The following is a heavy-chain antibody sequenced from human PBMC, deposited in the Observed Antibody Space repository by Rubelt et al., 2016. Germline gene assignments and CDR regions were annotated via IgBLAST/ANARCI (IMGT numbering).Heavy chain of an antibody. Sequence: QVQLQQWGAGLLKPSETLSLTCAVYGGSFSGYYWSWIRQPPGKGLEWIGEINHRGSTNNKPSLKSRVTISVDTSKNQFSLKLSSVTAADTAVYYCARMAGNYYGMDVWGQGTTVTVSS. CDR3: ARMAGNYYGMDV. CDR2: INHRGST. D-gene: IGHD5-24*01. J-gene: IGHJ6*02. CDR1: GGSFSGYY. V-gene: IGHV4-34*01.